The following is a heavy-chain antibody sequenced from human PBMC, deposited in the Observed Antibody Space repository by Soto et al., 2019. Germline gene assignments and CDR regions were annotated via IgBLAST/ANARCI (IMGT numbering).Heavy chain of an antibody. J-gene: IGHJ6*02. CDR1: GGTFSSSS. Sequence: QVQLVQSGAEVKKPGSSVKVSCKASGGTFSSSSTNWVRQAPGQGVEWMGGIIPLFGTTVYTEPFHGSVTFTADESTGTAYMELSSLKSDDTAVYFCARGLLPTPGDSHYVMDVWGQGTTVTVSS. CDR3: ARGLLPTPGDSHYVMDV. D-gene: IGHD2-21*02. V-gene: IGHV1-69*12. CDR2: IIPLFGTT.